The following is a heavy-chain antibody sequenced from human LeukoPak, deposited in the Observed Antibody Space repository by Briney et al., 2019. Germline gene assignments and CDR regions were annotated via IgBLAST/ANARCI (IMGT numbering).Heavy chain of an antibody. CDR3: TRDARVGGTMDFDY. CDR2: ISSSSSAM. V-gene: IGHV3-48*02. J-gene: IGHJ4*02. D-gene: IGHD1-26*01. Sequence: GGSLRLSCAASGFTFSTHSMHWVRQAPGKGLEWVSYISSSSSAMLYADSVKGRFTISRDNAKNSLYLQMNSLRDEDTAVYYCTRDARVGGTMDFDYWGQGTLVTVSS. CDR1: GFTFSTHS.